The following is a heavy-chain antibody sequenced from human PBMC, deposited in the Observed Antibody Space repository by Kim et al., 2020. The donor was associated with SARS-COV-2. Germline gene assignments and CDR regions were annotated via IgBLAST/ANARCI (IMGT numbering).Heavy chain of an antibody. D-gene: IGHD3-10*02. CDR1: GFIFSGSA. Sequence: GGSLRLYCAASGFIFSGSAMHWVRQASGKGLEWVGRIRSKANSYATAYAASVKGRFTISRDDSKTTTYLQMNSLKTEYTAVYYVTVVLGTTVHFWDAF. CDR3: TVVLGTTVHFWDAF. CDR2: IRSKANSYAT. V-gene: IGHV3-73*01. J-gene: IGHJ3*01.